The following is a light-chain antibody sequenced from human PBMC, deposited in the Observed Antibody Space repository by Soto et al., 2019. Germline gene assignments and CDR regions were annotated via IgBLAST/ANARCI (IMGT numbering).Light chain of an antibody. CDR1: QSVLYSSNNKNY. V-gene: IGKV4-1*01. Sequence: DIVMTQSPDSLAVSLGERATINCKSSQSVLYSSNNKNYLAWYQQKPGQHPKLLIYWASTRESGVPDRFSGSGYGTDFTLTISSLQAEDVSVYYCQKYYSTPWTFGQATKVEIK. CDR3: QKYYSTPWT. J-gene: IGKJ1*01. CDR2: WAS.